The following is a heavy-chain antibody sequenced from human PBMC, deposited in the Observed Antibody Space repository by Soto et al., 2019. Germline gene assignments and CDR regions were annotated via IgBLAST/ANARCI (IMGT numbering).Heavy chain of an antibody. D-gene: IGHD3-22*01. CDR2: ISGSGGST. CDR3: AKALFAYYYDSSGYPPYDY. V-gene: IGHV3-23*01. Sequence: PGGSLRLSCAACGFTFNSYAMSWVRQAPGKGLEWVSAISGSGGSTYYADSVKGRFTISRDNSKNTLYLQMNSLRAEDTAVYYCAKALFAYYYDSSGYPPYDYWGQGTLVTVSS. CDR1: GFTFNSYA. J-gene: IGHJ4*02.